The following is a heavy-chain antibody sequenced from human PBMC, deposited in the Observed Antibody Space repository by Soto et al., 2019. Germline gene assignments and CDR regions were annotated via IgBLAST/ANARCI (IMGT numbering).Heavy chain of an antibody. D-gene: IGHD3-10*01. CDR1: GGSISSSSYY. CDR3: ARPVVRGVITPYYFDY. Sequence: SETLSLTCTVSGGSISSSSYYWGWIRQPPGKGLEWIGSIYYSGSTYYNPSLKSRVTISVDTSKNQFSLKLSSVTAADTAVYYCARPVVRGVITPYYFDYWGQGTLVTVSS. CDR2: IYYSGST. J-gene: IGHJ4*02. V-gene: IGHV4-39*01.